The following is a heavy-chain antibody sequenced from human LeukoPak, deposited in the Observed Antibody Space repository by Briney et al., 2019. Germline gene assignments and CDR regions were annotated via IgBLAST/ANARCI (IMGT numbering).Heavy chain of an antibody. Sequence: GGSLRLSCAASGFTFSSYAMHRVRQAPGKGLEWVAVISYDGSNKYYADSVKGRFTISRDNSKNTLYLQMNSLRAEDTAVYYCASLFSQVWFGEDGAFDIWGQGTMVTVSS. CDR1: GFTFSSYA. J-gene: IGHJ3*02. CDR3: ASLFSQVWFGEDGAFDI. D-gene: IGHD3-10*01. CDR2: ISYDGSNK. V-gene: IGHV3-30-3*01.